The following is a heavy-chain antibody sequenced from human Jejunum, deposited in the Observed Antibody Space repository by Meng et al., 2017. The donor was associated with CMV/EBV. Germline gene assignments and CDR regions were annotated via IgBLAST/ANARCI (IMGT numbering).Heavy chain of an antibody. CDR3: ARSFWSAPYNRFDP. CDR1: GSSVFITTYC. V-gene: IGHV4-39*07. CDR2: VCYSGDA. D-gene: IGHD3-3*01. J-gene: IGHJ5*02. Sequence: SGSSVFITTYCWAWIRQPPRKGLEWIGSVCYSGDAYYSPSLKSRVTISIDTSKNHFSLKLTSVTAADTAVYFCARSFWSAPYNRFDPWGQGTLVTVSS.